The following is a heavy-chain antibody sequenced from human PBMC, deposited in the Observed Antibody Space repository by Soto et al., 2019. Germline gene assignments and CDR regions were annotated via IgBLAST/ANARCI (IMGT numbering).Heavy chain of an antibody. CDR1: SGSISSSNW. CDR2: IYHSGST. V-gene: IGHV4-4*02. Sequence: PSETLSLTCAVSSGSISSSNWWSWVRQPPGKGLEWIGEIYHSGSTNYNPSLKSRVTISVDKSKNQFSLKLSSVTAADTAVYYCARSLRLLEWSQRTYYSYYHMHVWGKGTTVTVSS. J-gene: IGHJ6*03. CDR3: ARSLRLLEWSQRTYYSYYHMHV. D-gene: IGHD3-3*01.